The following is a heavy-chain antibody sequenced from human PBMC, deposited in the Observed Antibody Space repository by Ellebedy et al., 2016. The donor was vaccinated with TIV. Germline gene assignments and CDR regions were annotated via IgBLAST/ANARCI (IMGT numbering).Heavy chain of an antibody. D-gene: IGHD4-23*01. J-gene: IGHJ6*02. CDR2: FDPEDGET. Sequence: AASVKVSCKVFGYTLTELSMHWVRQAPGKGLEWMGGFDPEDGETIYAQKFQGRVTMTEDTSTDTAYMELSSLRSEDTAVYYCATGLGDYGGNWSRYYYYGMDVWGQGTTVTVSS. CDR1: GYTLTELS. V-gene: IGHV1-24*01. CDR3: ATGLGDYGGNWSRYYYYGMDV.